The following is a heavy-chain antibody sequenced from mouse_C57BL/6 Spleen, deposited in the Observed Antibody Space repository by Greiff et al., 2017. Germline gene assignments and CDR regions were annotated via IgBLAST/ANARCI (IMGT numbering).Heavy chain of an antibody. CDR1: GYTFTSYW. CDR2: LDPSDSYT. CDR3: ARRRYDYDPGRYFDV. J-gene: IGHJ1*03. D-gene: IGHD2-4*01. Sequence: QVQLQQPGAELVRPGTSVKLSCKASGYTFTSYWMHWVKQRPGQGLEWIGVLDPSDSYTTYNQKFKGKATLTVDTSSSTAYMQLSSLTSEDSAVYYCARRRYDYDPGRYFDVWGTGTTVTVSS. V-gene: IGHV1-59*01.